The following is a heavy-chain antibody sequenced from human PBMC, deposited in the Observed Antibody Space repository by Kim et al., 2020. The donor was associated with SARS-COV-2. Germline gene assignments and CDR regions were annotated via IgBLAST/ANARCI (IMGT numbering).Heavy chain of an antibody. CDR1: GFTFDDYA. J-gene: IGHJ4*02. Sequence: GGSLRLSCAASGFTFDDYAMHWVRQAPGKGLEWVSGISWISGSIGYADSVKGRFTISRDNAKNSLYLQMNSLRAEDTALYYCAKDIGAVVRGVNRGAFDYWGQGTLVTVSS. V-gene: IGHV3-9*01. CDR3: AKDIGAVVRGVNRGAFDY. D-gene: IGHD3-10*01. CDR2: ISWISGSI.